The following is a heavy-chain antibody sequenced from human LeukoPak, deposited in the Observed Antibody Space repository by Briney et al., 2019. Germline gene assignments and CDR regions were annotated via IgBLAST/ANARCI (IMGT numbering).Heavy chain of an antibody. J-gene: IGHJ4*02. Sequence: GGSLRLSCAASGFTFSSYSMNWVRQAPGKGLEWVSSISSSSSYIYYADSVKGRFTVSRDNAKNSLFLQMNSLRAEDTAIYYCARSLTTLTYEGYWGQGTLVTVSS. V-gene: IGHV3-21*01. D-gene: IGHD1-1*01. CDR2: ISSSSSYI. CDR1: GFTFSSYS. CDR3: ARSLTTLTYEGY.